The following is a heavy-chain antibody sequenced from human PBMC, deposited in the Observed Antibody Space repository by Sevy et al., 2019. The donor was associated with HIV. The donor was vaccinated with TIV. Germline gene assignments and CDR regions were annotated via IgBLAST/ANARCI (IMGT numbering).Heavy chain of an antibody. CDR2: ISAYNGNT. CDR1: GYTFTSYG. CDR3: ARDGDIVVVPAATNTYYYGMDV. Sequence: ASVKVSCKASGYTFTSYGISWVRQAPGQGLEWMGWISAYNGNTNYARKLQGRVTMTTDTSTSTAYMELRSLRSDDTAVYYCARDGDIVVVPAATNTYYYGMDVWGHGTTVTVSS. D-gene: IGHD2-2*01. V-gene: IGHV1-18*01. J-gene: IGHJ6*02.